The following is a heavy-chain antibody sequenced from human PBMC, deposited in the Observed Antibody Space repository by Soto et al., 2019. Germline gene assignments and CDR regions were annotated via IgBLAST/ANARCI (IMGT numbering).Heavy chain of an antibody. CDR1: GFTFSSYS. CDR2: ISSSSSYI. J-gene: IGHJ4*02. D-gene: IGHD6-13*01. V-gene: IGHV3-21*01. CDR3: ARVLSSWPNFDY. Sequence: GGSLRLSCAASGFTFSSYSMNWVRQAPGKGLEWVSSISSSSSYIYYADSVKGRFTISRDNAKNSLYLQMNSLRAEDTAVYYCARVLSSWPNFDYWGQGTLVTVSS.